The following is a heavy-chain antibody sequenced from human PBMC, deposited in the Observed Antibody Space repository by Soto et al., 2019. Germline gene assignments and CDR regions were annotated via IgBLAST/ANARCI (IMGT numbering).Heavy chain of an antibody. D-gene: IGHD2-15*01. Sequence: GGSLRLSCAASGFTFSSYSMNWVRQAPGKGLEWVSSISSSSSYIYYADSVKGRFTISRDNAKNSLYLQMNSLRAEDTAVYYCARVVDCSGGSCYPGYYYYYMDVWGKGTTVTVSS. CDR2: ISSSSSYI. CDR1: GFTFSSYS. J-gene: IGHJ6*03. CDR3: ARVVDCSGGSCYPGYYYYYMDV. V-gene: IGHV3-21*01.